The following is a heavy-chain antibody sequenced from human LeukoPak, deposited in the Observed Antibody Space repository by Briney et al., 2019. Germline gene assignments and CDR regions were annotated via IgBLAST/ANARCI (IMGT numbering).Heavy chain of an antibody. Sequence: VQPGGSLRLSCAASGFTVSSNYMSWVRQAPGKGLEWVSVIYSGGSTYCADSVKGRFTISRDNSKNTLYLQMNSLRAEDTAVYYCARSPPWYYGSGSYFDYWGQGTLVTVSS. CDR2: IYSGGST. J-gene: IGHJ4*02. V-gene: IGHV3-66*02. CDR3: ARSPPWYYGSGSYFDY. D-gene: IGHD3-10*01. CDR1: GFTVSSNY.